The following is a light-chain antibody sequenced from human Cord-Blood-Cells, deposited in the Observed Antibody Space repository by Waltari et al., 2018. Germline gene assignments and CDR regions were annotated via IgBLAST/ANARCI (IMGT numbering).Light chain of an antibody. CDR3: QQYGSSRT. CDR1: QSVSSSY. V-gene: IGKV3-20*01. J-gene: IGKJ1*01. CDR2: GAY. Sequence: EIVLTQSPGTLSLSPGERATLSCRASQSVSSSYLAWYKHKPGQAPRLLIYGAYSRATGIPDRFSGSGSGTDFTLTISRLEPEDFAVYYCQQYGSSRTFGQGTKVEIK.